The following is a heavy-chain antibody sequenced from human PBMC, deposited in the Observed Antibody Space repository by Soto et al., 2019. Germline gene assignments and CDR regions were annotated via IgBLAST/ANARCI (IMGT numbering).Heavy chain of an antibody. Sequence: EVQLVESGGGLAQPGGSLRLSCAASGFTFSSYEMNWVRQAPGKGLEWVSYISSSGSTIYYADSVKGRFTISRDNAKNSLYLQMNSPRAEDTAVYYCARERWLQPGYWGQGTLVTVSS. J-gene: IGHJ4*02. V-gene: IGHV3-48*03. CDR2: ISSSGSTI. CDR1: GFTFSSYE. D-gene: IGHD5-12*01. CDR3: ARERWLQPGY.